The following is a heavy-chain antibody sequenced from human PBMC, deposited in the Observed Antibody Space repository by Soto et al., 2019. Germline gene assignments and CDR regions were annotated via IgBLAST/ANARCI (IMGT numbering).Heavy chain of an antibody. V-gene: IGHV3-48*02. CDR1: GFTFSSYA. CDR2: VSLGSSTT. D-gene: IGHD6-19*01. CDR3: ARELGGSSGWFAFDY. Sequence: PGGSLRLSCVASGFTFSSYAMNWVRQAPGKGLEWVSYVSLGSSTTYYADSLKGRFTISRDNAKNSLYLQMNSLRDEDTAMYYCARELGGSSGWFAFDYWGQGTLVTVSS. J-gene: IGHJ4*02.